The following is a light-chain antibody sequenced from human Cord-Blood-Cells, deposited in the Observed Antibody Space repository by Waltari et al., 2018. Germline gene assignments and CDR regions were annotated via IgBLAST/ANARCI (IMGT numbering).Light chain of an antibody. CDR2: EDN. CDR1: SGSIASNY. Sequence: SESPGKTVTISCTRSSGSIASNYVQWYQQRPGSSPTTVIYEDNQRPSGVPDRVSGSIHSSSNSASLTISGLKTEDEADYYCQSYDSSNWVFGGGTKLTVL. CDR3: QSYDSSNWV. V-gene: IGLV6-57*01. J-gene: IGLJ3*02.